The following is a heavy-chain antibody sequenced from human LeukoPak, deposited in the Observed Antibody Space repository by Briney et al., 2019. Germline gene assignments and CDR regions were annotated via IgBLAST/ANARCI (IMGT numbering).Heavy chain of an antibody. CDR2: INTNTGNP. CDR1: GYTFTSYA. V-gene: IGHV7-4-1*02. D-gene: IGHD6-19*01. CDR3: ARGFLSSGWYSGTLGWFDP. Sequence: ASVKVSCKASGYTFTSYAMNWVRQAPGQGLEWMGWINTNTGNPTYAQGFTGRFVFSLDTSVSTAYLQISSLKAEDTAVYYCARGFLSSGWYSGTLGWFDPWGQGTLVTVSS. J-gene: IGHJ5*02.